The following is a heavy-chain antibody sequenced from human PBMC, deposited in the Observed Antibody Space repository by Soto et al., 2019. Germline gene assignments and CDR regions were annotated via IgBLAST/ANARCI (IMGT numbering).Heavy chain of an antibody. Sequence: AGGSLRLSCAASGFTFSSYGMHWVRQAPGKGLEWVAVIWYDGSNKYYADSVKGRFTISRDNSKNTLYLQMNSLRAEDTAVYYCARDLLDIVVVPAAPNGIAAAGGADYWGQGTLVTVSS. CDR1: GFTFSSYG. D-gene: IGHD2-2*03. V-gene: IGHV3-33*01. J-gene: IGHJ4*02. CDR2: IWYDGSNK. CDR3: ARDLLDIVVVPAAPNGIAAAGGADY.